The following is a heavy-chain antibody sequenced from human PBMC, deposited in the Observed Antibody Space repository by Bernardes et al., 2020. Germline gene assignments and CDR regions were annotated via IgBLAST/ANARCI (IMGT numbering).Heavy chain of an antibody. V-gene: IGHV3-33*01. J-gene: IGHJ5*02. D-gene: IGHD3-3*01. CDR2: IWYDGSNK. Sequence: GGSLRLSCAASGFTFSSYGMHWVRQAPGKGLEWVAVIWYDGSNKYYADSVKGRFTISRDNSKNTLYLQMNSLRAEDTAVYYCARCYDLLGWFDPWGQGTLVTVSS. CDR3: ARCYDLLGWFDP. CDR1: GFTFSSYG.